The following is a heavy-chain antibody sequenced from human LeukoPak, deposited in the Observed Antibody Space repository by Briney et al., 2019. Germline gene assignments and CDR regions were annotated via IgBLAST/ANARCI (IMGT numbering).Heavy chain of an antibody. Sequence: PSETLSLTCTVSGGSISSYYWSWIRQPAGKGLEWIGRIYTSGSTNYNPSLKSRVTMSVDTSKNQFSLKLSSVTAADTAVYYCARAGIAVAGTFGAFDIWGQGTMVTVSS. V-gene: IGHV4-4*07. CDR3: ARAGIAVAGTFGAFDI. D-gene: IGHD6-19*01. CDR1: GGSISSYY. CDR2: IYTSGST. J-gene: IGHJ3*02.